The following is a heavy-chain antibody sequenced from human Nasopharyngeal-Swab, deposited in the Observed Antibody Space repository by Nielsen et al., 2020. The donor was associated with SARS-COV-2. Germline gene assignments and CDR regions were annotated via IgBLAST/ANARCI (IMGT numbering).Heavy chain of an antibody. J-gene: IGHJ4*02. CDR2: ISEDGSIT. CDR1: GFTFSSHW. CDR3: TRGCGGDCHGIDY. V-gene: IGHV3-74*01. Sequence: GESLKISCAASGFTFSSHWMHWVRQAPGKGLVWVSRISEDGSITTYADSVKGQFTISRDNAKNTLFLQMHSLRADDTAVYYCTRGCGGDCHGIDYWGRGTLVTVSS. D-gene: IGHD2-21*02.